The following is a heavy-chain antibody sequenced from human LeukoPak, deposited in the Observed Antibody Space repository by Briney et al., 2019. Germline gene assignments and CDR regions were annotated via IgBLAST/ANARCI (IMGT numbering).Heavy chain of an antibody. Sequence: PGGSLRLSCAASGFTFNRYGMHWVRQAPGKGLEWVALISYDGNNKYYADSVKGRFTISRDNSKNTLFLQMNSLRAEDTAVYYCAREFVVVVVAATRWYDYWGQGTLVTVSS. CDR2: ISYDGNNK. D-gene: IGHD2-15*01. J-gene: IGHJ4*02. CDR1: GFTFNRYG. CDR3: AREFVVVVVAATRWYDY. V-gene: IGHV3-30*03.